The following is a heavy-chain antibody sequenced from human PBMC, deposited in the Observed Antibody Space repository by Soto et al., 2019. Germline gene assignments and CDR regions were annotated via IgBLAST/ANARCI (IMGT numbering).Heavy chain of an antibody. D-gene: IGHD1-26*01. J-gene: IGHJ2*01. CDR1: GGAISSSSYY. V-gene: IGHV4-39*01. CDR3: ARPGNIVGGCWWYFDL. Sequence: QLHLQESGPGLVKPSETLSLTCTVSGGAISSSSYYWGWIRQPPGKGLEWIGSIYYSGSTYYNPSLKSRVTRSADTSKNQFSLKRSSVTAADTALYYCARPGNIVGGCWWYFDLGGRGTLSTVSS. CDR2: IYYSGST.